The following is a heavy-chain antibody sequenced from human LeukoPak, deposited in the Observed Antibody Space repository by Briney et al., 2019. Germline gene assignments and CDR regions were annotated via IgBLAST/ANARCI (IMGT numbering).Heavy chain of an antibody. Sequence: SVKVSCTDSGGTFSRNPISWVRQAPGQGLEWMGGIIPIFGTANYAQKFQGRVTITADESTSTAYMELSSLRSEDTAVYYCARGHYYGSSGYYNFDYWGQGTLVTVSS. J-gene: IGHJ4*02. CDR2: IIPIFGTA. D-gene: IGHD3-22*01. CDR1: GGTFSRNP. CDR3: ARGHYYGSSGYYNFDY. V-gene: IGHV1-69*13.